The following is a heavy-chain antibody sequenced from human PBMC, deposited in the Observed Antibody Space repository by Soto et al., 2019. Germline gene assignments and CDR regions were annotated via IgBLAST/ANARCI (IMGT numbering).Heavy chain of an antibody. D-gene: IGHD3-16*02. V-gene: IGHV3-23*01. CDR2: ITDNGGST. CDR1: GFTFSRDG. Sequence: PGGSLRLSCAASGFTFSRDGMSWVRQAPGKGLEWVSLITDNGGSTYYADSVKGRFTISRDNTKNTLFLHMNSLGAEDTAVYYCATYHDDEWESYRHRYWGQGTLVTVSS. CDR3: ATYHDDEWESYRHRY. J-gene: IGHJ4*02.